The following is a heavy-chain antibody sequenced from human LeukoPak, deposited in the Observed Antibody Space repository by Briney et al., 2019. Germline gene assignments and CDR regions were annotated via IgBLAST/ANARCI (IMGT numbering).Heavy chain of an antibody. CDR2: IGAYNGNT. Sequence: ASVKVSCKASGYTFTSYGVSWVRQSPGRGLEWMGWIGAYNGNTNYAQKLQGRVTMTTDTSTSTAYMELRSLRSDDTAVYYCARAEVGATSDFDYWGQGTLVTVSS. D-gene: IGHD1-26*01. J-gene: IGHJ4*02. CDR3: ARAEVGATSDFDY. V-gene: IGHV1-18*01. CDR1: GYTFTSYG.